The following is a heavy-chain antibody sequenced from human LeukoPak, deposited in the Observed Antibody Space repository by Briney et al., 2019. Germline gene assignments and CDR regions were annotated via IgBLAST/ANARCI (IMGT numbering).Heavy chain of an antibody. Sequence: GGSLRLSCEASGFEFSDYAMTWVRQAPGKGLEWVSVISGSDSRTDYADSVKGRLTISRDNSKNTLYLQMNSLRAEDTAVYYCAKDRGDYHDSGGFDYWGQGTLDTVSS. J-gene: IGHJ4*02. V-gene: IGHV3-23*01. CDR3: AKDRGDYHDSGGFDY. D-gene: IGHD3-22*01. CDR1: GFEFSDYA. CDR2: ISGSDSRT.